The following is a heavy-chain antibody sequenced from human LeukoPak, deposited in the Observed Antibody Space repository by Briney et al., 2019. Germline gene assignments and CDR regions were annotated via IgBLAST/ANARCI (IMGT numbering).Heavy chain of an antibody. CDR3: ASASLSANLLPRDY. D-gene: IGHD2-15*01. Sequence: GGSLRLSCAASGFTFSSYSMNWVRQAPGKGLEWVSSISSSSSYIYYTDSLKGRFTISRDNAKNSLYLQMNSLRAEDTAVYYCASASLSANLLPRDYWGQETLVTVSS. CDR2: ISSSSSYI. V-gene: IGHV3-21*01. J-gene: IGHJ4*02. CDR1: GFTFSSYS.